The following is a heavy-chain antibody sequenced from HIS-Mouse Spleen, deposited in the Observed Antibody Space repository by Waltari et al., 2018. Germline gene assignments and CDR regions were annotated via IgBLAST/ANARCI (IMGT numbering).Heavy chain of an antibody. CDR2: IYYSGST. CDR1: GGSISSYY. J-gene: IGHJ4*02. D-gene: IGHD6-19*01. CDR3: ARRVRYSSGWYDY. V-gene: IGHV4-59*01. Sequence: QVQLQESGPGLVKPSETLSLTCTVSGGSISSYYWSWIRQPPGKGLEWIGYIYYSGSTNANPTLKSLVTISVDTSKNQFSLKLSSVTAADTAVYYCARRVRYSSGWYDYWGQGTLVTVSS.